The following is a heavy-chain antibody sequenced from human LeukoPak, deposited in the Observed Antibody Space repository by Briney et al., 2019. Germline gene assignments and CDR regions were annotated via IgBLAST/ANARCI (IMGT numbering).Heavy chain of an antibody. J-gene: IGHJ6*03. CDR2: TYYRSKWYN. CDR3: ARDRIAAAGTEVYMDV. D-gene: IGHD6-13*01. CDR1: GDIVSSNSAA. V-gene: IGHV6-1*01. Sequence: PSQTLSLTCALSGDIVSSNSAAWNWIRQSPSRGLEWLVRTYYRSKWYNDYAVSVKSRITINPDTSKNQFSLQLNSVTPEDTAVYYCARDRIAAAGTEVYMDVWGKGTTVTVSS.